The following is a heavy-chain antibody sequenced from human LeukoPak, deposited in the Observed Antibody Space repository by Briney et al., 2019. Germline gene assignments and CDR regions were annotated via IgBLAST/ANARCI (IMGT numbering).Heavy chain of an antibody. Sequence: PGGSLRLSXAASGFTFSDYWMSWVRQAPGKGLEWVANIKQYGSEKYYVDSVKGRFTISRDSAKNSLYLQMNSLRAEDTAMYYCASALPADHFDYWGQGILVTVSS. J-gene: IGHJ4*02. V-gene: IGHV3-7*01. CDR3: ASALPADHFDY. CDR2: IKQYGSEK. CDR1: GFTFSDYW.